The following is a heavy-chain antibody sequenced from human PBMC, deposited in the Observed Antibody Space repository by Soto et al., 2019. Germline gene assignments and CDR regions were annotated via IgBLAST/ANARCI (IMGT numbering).Heavy chain of an antibody. CDR2: ISNDGNNR. Sequence: QVQLVESGGGVVQPGRSLRLSCAASGFTFSTFAMHWVRQAPGKGLEWVALISNDGNNRYLADSVKGRFTISRDNSRNTLYLQMNSLRADDTAVYYCARPLSKSQGRNDFQHWGQGTLVTVST. D-gene: IGHD1-1*01. CDR1: GFTFSTFA. V-gene: IGHV3-30-3*01. J-gene: IGHJ1*01. CDR3: ARPLSKSQGRNDFQH.